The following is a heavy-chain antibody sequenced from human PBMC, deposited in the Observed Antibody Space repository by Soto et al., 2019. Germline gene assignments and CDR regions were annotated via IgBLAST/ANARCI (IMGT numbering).Heavy chain of an antibody. J-gene: IGHJ6*03. CDR1: GYTFTSYG. CDR3: ARAPYYDILAGTADYYYYYMDV. D-gene: IGHD3-9*01. Sequence: QVQLVQSGAEVKKPGASVKVSCKASGYTFTSYGISWVRQAPGQGLEWMGWISAYNGNTNYAQKLQGRVTMTTDTSTSTAYMEMMSLRSADTAVYYCARAPYYDILAGTADYYYYYMDVSGKGTTVTVSS. V-gene: IGHV1-18*01. CDR2: ISAYNGNT.